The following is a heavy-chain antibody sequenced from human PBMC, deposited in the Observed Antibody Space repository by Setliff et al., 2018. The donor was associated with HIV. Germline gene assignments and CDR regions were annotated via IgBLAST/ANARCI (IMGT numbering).Heavy chain of an antibody. Sequence: SETLSLTCTVSGSFINSDYWGWIRQPPGKGLEWIGSIYHSATTYYNPSLWGRVTISIDTSKNQFSLKLSSVTAADTAVYYCARASLRCHLDYWGQGTLVTVSS. CDR1: GSFINSDY. D-gene: IGHD4-17*01. V-gene: IGHV4-38-2*02. CDR2: IYHSATT. CDR3: ARASLRCHLDY. J-gene: IGHJ4*02.